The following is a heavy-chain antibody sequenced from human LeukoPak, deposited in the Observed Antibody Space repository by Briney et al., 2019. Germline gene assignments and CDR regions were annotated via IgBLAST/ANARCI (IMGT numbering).Heavy chain of an antibody. D-gene: IGHD1-26*01. Sequence: PGGSLRLSCAASGFTFSSYGMHWVRQAPGKGLEWVAVISYDGSNKYYADSVKGRFTISRGNSKNTLYLQMNSLRAEDTAVYYCAKDRSGSYSFDYWGQGTLVTVSS. CDR2: ISYDGSNK. V-gene: IGHV3-30*18. CDR3: AKDRSGSYSFDY. J-gene: IGHJ4*02. CDR1: GFTFSSYG.